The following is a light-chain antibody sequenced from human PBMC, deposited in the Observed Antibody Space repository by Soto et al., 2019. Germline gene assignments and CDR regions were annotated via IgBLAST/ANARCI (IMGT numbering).Light chain of an antibody. CDR2: GAS. J-gene: IGKJ1*01. CDR3: QQYGSSPWT. Sequence: EIVLTQSPGTVSLSPGERATLSCRASQSVSSSYLAWYQQKPGQAPRLLIYGASSRATGIPDRFSGSGSGTDFTLTISSLEPEDFAVYYCQQYGSSPWTFGQGTKVDIK. V-gene: IGKV3-20*01. CDR1: QSVSSSY.